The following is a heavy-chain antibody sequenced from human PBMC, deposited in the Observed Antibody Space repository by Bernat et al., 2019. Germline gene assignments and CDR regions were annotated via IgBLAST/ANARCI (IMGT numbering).Heavy chain of an antibody. V-gene: IGHV3-64*07. CDR3: ARIGTNGYYDY. CDR2: ISGGGGST. D-gene: IGHD2-8*01. J-gene: IGHJ4*01. CDR1: GFTFSNYA. Sequence: EVQLVESGGGLVQPGGSLRLSCAASGFTFSNYAMSWVRQAPGKGLEYVSAISGGGGSTYYADSVKGRFTISRDISKNTLYLEMGSLSAEDMAVYYCARIGTNGYYDYWGQGALVTVSS.